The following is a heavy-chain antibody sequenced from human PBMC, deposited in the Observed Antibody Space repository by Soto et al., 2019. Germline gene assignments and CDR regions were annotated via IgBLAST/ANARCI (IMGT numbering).Heavy chain of an antibody. CDR1: GFTFSSYS. D-gene: IGHD4-17*01. J-gene: IGHJ3*02. V-gene: IGHV3-21*01. Sequence: PGGSLRLSCAASGFTFSSYSMNWVRQAPGKGLEWVSSISSSSYIYYADSVKGRFTISRDNAKNSLYLQMNSLRAEDTAVYYCERDRMTTVTYDAFDIWGQGTMVTVSS. CDR2: ISSSSYI. CDR3: ERDRMTTVTYDAFDI.